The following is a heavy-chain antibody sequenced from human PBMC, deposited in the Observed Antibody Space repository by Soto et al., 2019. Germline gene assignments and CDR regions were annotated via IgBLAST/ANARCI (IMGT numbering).Heavy chain of an antibody. CDR2: TSATGGHT. CDR3: ARGSGSHNYFDY. J-gene: IGHJ4*02. CDR1: GFTFRTYA. D-gene: IGHD3-10*01. Sequence: GGSLRLSCAASGFTFRTYAMNWVRQAPGKGLEWVSVTSATGGHTYYADSVKGRFTISRDDSKKTLYLQMTSLRAEDTAIYFCARGSGSHNYFDYWGQGNLVTVSS. V-gene: IGHV3-23*01.